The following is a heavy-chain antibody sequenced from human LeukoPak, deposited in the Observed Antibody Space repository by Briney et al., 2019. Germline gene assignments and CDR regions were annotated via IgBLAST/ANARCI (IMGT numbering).Heavy chain of an antibody. CDR1: GYTFTSYY. Sequence: SVKVSCKASGYTFTSYYMHWVRQAPGQGLEWMGIINSSGGSTSYAQKFQGRVTMTRDTSTSTVYMELSSLRSEDTAVYYCARTSGSPAYYFDYWGQGTLVTVSS. CDR3: ARTSGSPAYYFDY. J-gene: IGHJ4*02. D-gene: IGHD3-10*01. V-gene: IGHV1-46*01. CDR2: INSSGGST.